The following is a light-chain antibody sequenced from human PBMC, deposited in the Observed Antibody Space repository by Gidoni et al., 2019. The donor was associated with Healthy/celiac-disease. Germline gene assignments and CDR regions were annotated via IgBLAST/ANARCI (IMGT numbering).Light chain of an antibody. V-gene: IGLV1-44*01. CDR3: AAWDDSLNGVV. CDR1: SSNIGSNT. CDR2: SNN. J-gene: IGLJ2*01. Sequence: QSVPTQPPPASGTPGPRVTISCSGSSSNIGSNTVNWYQQLPGTAPKLLIYSNNQRPSGGPDRFSGSESGTSASLAISGLQSEDEAEYYCAAWDDSLNGVVFGGGTKLTVL.